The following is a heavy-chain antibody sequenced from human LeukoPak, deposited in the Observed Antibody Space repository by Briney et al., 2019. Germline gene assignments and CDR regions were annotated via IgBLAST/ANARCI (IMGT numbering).Heavy chain of an antibody. CDR1: GFTFSSYG. Sequence: GGTLSLSCAASGFTFSSYGMHWGRQAPGKGLERVAVISYDGSNKYYADSVKGRFTISRVNSNNTLYLQMSSLRAEETGMYYCAKDRDSSGWYDEGYWGEGSLASVSS. V-gene: IGHV3-30*18. CDR3: AKDRDSSGWYDEGY. J-gene: IGHJ4*01. CDR2: ISYDGSNK. D-gene: IGHD6-19*01.